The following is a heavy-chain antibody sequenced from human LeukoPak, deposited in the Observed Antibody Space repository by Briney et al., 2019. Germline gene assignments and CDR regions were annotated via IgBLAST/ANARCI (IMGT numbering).Heavy chain of an antibody. CDR2: IYPGDSDT. V-gene: IGHV5-51*01. Sequence: PGAPLKISCKGSGYSFTSYCIGWVRQMPGNDLESMWIIYPGDSDTRYSPSFHGQLTISADKSISTAYLQWSSLKASDNAMYYCARLRGDQLPYNFDYWGQGTLVTVSS. CDR1: GYSFTSYC. D-gene: IGHD2-2*02. CDR3: ARLRGDQLPYNFDY. J-gene: IGHJ4*02.